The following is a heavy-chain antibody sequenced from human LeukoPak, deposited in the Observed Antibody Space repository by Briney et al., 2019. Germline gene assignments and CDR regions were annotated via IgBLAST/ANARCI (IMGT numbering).Heavy chain of an antibody. CDR2: IIPIFGTA. CDR1: GGTFSSYA. J-gene: IGHJ4*02. CDR3: AREQPRLKYFDY. V-gene: IGHV1-69*05. Sequence: SVKVSCKASGGTFSSYAISWVRQAPGQGLEWMGGIIPIFGTANYAQKFQGRVTMTRDMSTSTVYMELSSLRSEDTAVYYCAREQPRLKYFDYWSQGTLVTVSS.